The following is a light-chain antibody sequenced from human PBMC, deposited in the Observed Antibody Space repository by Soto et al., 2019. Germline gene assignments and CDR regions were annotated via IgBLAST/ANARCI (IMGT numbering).Light chain of an antibody. Sequence: DVVMTQSPLSLSVTLGQPASISCSSTQSLEYSDGRTFLNWFQQRPGQSPRRLLYKVSNRDSGVPDRFSGSGSGANFTLKISRVEAEVVGFYFCLQGRYWATFGQGTKLEIK. V-gene: IGKV2-30*01. CDR2: KVS. CDR3: LQGRYWAT. CDR1: QSLEYSDGRTF. J-gene: IGKJ2*01.